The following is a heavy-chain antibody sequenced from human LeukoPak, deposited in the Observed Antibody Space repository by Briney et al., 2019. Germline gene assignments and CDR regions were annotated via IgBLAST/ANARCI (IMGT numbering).Heavy chain of an antibody. Sequence: SETLSLTCTASGGSISSYYWSWIRQPPGKGLEWIGYIYYSGSTNYNPSLKSRVTISVDTSKNQFSLKLSSVTAADTAVYYCARDKSGMIVVWGQGTLVTVSS. V-gene: IGHV4-59*01. CDR1: GGSISSYY. CDR2: IYYSGST. CDR3: ARDKSGMIVV. D-gene: IGHD3-22*01. J-gene: IGHJ4*02.